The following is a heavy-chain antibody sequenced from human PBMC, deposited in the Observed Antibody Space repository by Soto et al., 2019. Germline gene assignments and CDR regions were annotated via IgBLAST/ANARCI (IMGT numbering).Heavy chain of an antibody. V-gene: IGHV1-69*02. CDR2: IIPILGIA. D-gene: IGHD2-15*01. CDR3: ARHIGDTVVTSGDDY. Sequence: QVQLVQSGAEVKKPGSSVKVSCKASGGTFSSYTISWVRQAPGQGLEWMGRIIPILGIANYAQKFQGRVTITEDQSTSTADMDLSSMRCDDTAVYYCARHIGDTVVTSGDDYWGQVTLVTVSS. CDR1: GGTFSSYT. J-gene: IGHJ4*02.